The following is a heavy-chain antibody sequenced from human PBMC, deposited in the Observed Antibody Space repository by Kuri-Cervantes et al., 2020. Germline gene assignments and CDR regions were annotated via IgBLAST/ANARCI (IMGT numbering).Heavy chain of an antibody. Sequence: GGSLRLSCKASGYTFTSYAMNWVRQAPGQGLEWMGWINTNTGNPTYAQGFTGRFVFSLDTSVSTAYLQISSLKAEDTAVYYCARGLWFGELPFDYWGQGTLVTVSS. V-gene: IGHV7-4-1*02. D-gene: IGHD3-10*01. CDR2: INTNTGNP. J-gene: IGHJ4*02. CDR3: ARGLWFGELPFDY. CDR1: GYTFTSYA.